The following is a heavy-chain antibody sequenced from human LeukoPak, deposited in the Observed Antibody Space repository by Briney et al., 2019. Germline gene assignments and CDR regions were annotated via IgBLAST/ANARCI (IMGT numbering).Heavy chain of an antibody. Sequence: GGSLRLSCAASGFTFSSYSMNWVRQAPGKGLEWVSSISSSSSYIYSADSVKGRFTISRDNAKNSLYLQMNSLRVEDTAVYYCASLPDYGDKLNYWGQGTLVTVSS. CDR3: ASLPDYGDKLNY. J-gene: IGHJ4*02. CDR1: GFTFSSYS. CDR2: ISSSSSYI. V-gene: IGHV3-21*01. D-gene: IGHD4-17*01.